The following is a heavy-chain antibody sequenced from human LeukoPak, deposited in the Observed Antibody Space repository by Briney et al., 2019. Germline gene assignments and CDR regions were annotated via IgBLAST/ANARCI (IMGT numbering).Heavy chain of an antibody. CDR1: GFTFNDYA. V-gene: IGHV3-30-3*01. Sequence: GRSLRLSCVASGFTFNDYAIHWVRQAPGKGLECVAVISYDETDKYYAGSVKCRFTISRDNSKNTLYLQMSSLRPEDTAVYYCARGGGGGSYWTLEGMGVWGQGTTVTVSS. CDR3: ARGGGGGSYWTLEGMGV. CDR2: ISYDETDK. J-gene: IGHJ6*02. D-gene: IGHD1-26*01.